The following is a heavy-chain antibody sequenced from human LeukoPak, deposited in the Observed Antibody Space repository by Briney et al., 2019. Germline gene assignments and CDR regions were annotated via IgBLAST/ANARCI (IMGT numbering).Heavy chain of an antibody. D-gene: IGHD3-3*01. V-gene: IGHV3-11*04. J-gene: IGHJ4*02. Sequence: GGSLRLSCAASGFTFSDYYMSWFRQVPGKGLEWVSHIGSNPSTIYYGDSVKGRFTISRDNAKNSLYLQMNSLRADDTAMYYCARAFTIPGGDFDYWGQGTLVTVSS. CDR3: ARAFTIPGGDFDY. CDR2: IGSNPSTI. CDR1: GFTFSDYY.